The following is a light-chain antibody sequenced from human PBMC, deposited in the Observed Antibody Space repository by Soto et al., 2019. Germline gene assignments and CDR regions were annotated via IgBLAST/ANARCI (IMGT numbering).Light chain of an antibody. CDR2: GAS. CDR1: QSVSSY. Sequence: EIVVTQSPGTLSLSVGERATLSCRASQSVSSYLAWYQQKPGQARRLLIYGASTRATGIPDRFSGSGSGTDFTLTISRLEPEDFAVFYCQQYGSSLPWTFGQGTKVDI. V-gene: IGKV3-20*01. CDR3: QQYGSSLPWT. J-gene: IGKJ1*01.